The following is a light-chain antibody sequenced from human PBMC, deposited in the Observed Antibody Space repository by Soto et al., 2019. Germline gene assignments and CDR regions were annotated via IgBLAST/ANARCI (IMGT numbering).Light chain of an antibody. Sequence: IQLTLSLSSLSAYVGDRVTVTCRASQGISTYLAWYQQKPGKAPKLLIYAASTLQSGVPSRFSGSGSGTEFTLTISSLQPEDFATYYCQQLNNYVLTFGGGTMA. CDR2: AAS. V-gene: IGKV1-9*01. J-gene: IGKJ4*01. CDR3: QQLNNYVLT. CDR1: QGISTY.